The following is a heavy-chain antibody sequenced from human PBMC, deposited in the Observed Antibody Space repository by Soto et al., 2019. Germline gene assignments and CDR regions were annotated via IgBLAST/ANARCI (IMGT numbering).Heavy chain of an antibody. CDR1: GFTFSSYA. CDR3: AKDISAAVVPRT. CDR2: ISGSGGST. V-gene: IGHV3-23*01. J-gene: IGHJ4*02. Sequence: EVQLLESGGGLVQPGGSLRLSCAASGFTFSSYAMSCVRQAPGKGLEWVSAISGSGGSTYYADSVKGRFTISRDNSKNTLYLQMNSLRAEDTAVYYCAKDISAAVVPRTWGQGTLVTVSS. D-gene: IGHD6-25*01.